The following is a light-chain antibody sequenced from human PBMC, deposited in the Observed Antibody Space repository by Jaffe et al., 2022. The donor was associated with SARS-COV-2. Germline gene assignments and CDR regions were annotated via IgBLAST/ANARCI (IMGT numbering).Light chain of an antibody. CDR2: AAS. CDR3: QQLHSYPT. CDR1: QGITSY. V-gene: IGKV1-9*01. J-gene: IGKJ5*01. Sequence: DIQLTQSPSFLSASVGDRVTITCRASQGITSYLAWYQQKPGKAPKLLIFAASRLQTGVPSRFSGSGSGTEFTLTISSLQPEDFATYYCQQLHSYPTFGQGTRLEIK.